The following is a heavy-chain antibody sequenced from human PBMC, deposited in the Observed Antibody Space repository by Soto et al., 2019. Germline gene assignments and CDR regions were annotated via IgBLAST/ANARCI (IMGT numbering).Heavy chain of an antibody. J-gene: IGHJ4*02. Sequence: GGSLRLSCAASGFTFSSYAMHWVRQAPGKGLEWVAVISYDGSNKYYADSVKGRFTISRDNSKNTLYLQMNSLRAEDTAVYYCARVELSYYDSSGYYYYWGQGPLVTVSS. CDR3: ARVELSYYDSSGYYYY. D-gene: IGHD3-22*01. CDR2: ISYDGSNK. CDR1: GFTFSSYA. V-gene: IGHV3-30-3*01.